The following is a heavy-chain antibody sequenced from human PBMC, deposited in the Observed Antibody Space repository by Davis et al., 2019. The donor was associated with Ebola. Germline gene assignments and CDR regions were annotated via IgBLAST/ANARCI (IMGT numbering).Heavy chain of an antibody. D-gene: IGHD6-6*01. CDR1: GDSVSSNSAT. CDR3: ARGIAARTHFDY. Sequence: SQTLSLTCAISGDSVSSNSATWNWIRQSPSRGLEWLGRTYYRSKWYHDYAVSVRSRITINPDTSKNQFSLQLNSVTPEDTAVYYCARGIAARTHFDYWGQGTLVTVSS. V-gene: IGHV6-1*01. CDR2: TYYRSKWYH. J-gene: IGHJ4*02.